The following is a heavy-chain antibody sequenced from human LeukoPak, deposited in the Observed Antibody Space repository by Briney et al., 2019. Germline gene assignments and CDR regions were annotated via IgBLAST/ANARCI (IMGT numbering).Heavy chain of an antibody. J-gene: IGHJ4*02. CDR2: IYYSGST. V-gene: IGHV4-39*01. Sequence: SETLSLTCTVSGGSISSSSYYWGWIRQPPGKGLEWIGSIYYSGSTYYNPSLKSRVTISVDTSKNQFSLKLSSVTAADTAVYYCARLYYYVSSGHTFDYWGQGTLVTVSS. CDR3: ARLYYYVSSGHTFDY. D-gene: IGHD3-22*01. CDR1: GGSISSSSYY.